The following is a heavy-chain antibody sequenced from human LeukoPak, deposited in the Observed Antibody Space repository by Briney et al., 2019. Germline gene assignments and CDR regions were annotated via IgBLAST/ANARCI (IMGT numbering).Heavy chain of an antibody. CDR3: ARGYCSGGSCYSDWFEP. CDR2: IYSGGST. D-gene: IGHD2-15*01. Sequence: GGSLRLSCAASGFTVSSNYMTLVRQAPGKGLEWVSLIYSGGSTYYTDSVKGRFTISRDNPKNTVYLQMNSLRAEDTAVYYCARGYCSGGSCYSDWFEPWGRGTLVTVSS. CDR1: GFTVSSNY. V-gene: IGHV3-53*01. J-gene: IGHJ5*02.